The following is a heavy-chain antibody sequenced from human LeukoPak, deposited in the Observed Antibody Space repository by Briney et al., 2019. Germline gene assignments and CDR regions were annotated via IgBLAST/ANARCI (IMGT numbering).Heavy chain of an antibody. CDR2: SKTDGSEE. CDR1: EFTFSNYW. D-gene: IGHD3/OR15-3a*01. Sequence: PGGSLRLSCEASEFTFSNYWMSWVRQAPGKGLEWVANSKTDGSEENYLTSVKGRFTIFRDNAKNSLYLQMNSPRLEDTALYYCVRGGGSGDDFRSGFFDSWGQGSLVIVSS. CDR3: VRGGGSGDDFRSGFFDS. V-gene: IGHV3-7*01. J-gene: IGHJ4*02.